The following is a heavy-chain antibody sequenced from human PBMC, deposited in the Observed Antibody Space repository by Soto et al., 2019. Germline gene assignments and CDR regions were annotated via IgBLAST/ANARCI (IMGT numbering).Heavy chain of an antibody. CDR3: ARDLGYYFDSSGSRPDAFYI. V-gene: IGHV1-69*13. Sequence: SVKVSCKASGGTFSSYAISWVRQAPGQGLEWMGGIIPIFGTANYAQKFQGRVTITADESTSTAYMELSSLRSEDTAVYYCARDLGYYFDSSGSRPDAFYIWGQGTMVTVSS. J-gene: IGHJ3*02. CDR1: GGTFSSYA. D-gene: IGHD3-22*01. CDR2: IIPIFGTA.